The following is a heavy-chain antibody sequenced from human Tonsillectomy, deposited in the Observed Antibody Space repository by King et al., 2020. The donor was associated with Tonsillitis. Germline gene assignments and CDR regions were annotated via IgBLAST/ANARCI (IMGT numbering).Heavy chain of an antibody. CDR2: ISWNSGSI. CDR1: GFTFDDYA. Sequence: VQLVESGGGLVQPGRSLRLSCAASGFTFDDYAMHWVRQAPGKGLEWVSGISWNSGSIDYADSVKGRFTFSRDNAKNFLYLQMNSLRAEDTALYYCAKDRQYHLPSPSGYFDLWGRGTLVTVSS. D-gene: IGHD2-2*01. V-gene: IGHV3-9*01. CDR3: AKDRQYHLPSPSGYFDL. J-gene: IGHJ2*01.